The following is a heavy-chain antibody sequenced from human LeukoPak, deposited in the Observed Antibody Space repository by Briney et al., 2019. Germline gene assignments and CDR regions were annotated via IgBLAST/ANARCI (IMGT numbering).Heavy chain of an antibody. Sequence: PSETLSLTCTVSGGSITTSTYYWGWIRQPPGKGLEWIGSIYHSGSTYYNPSLKSRVIISVDTSKNQFSLKLSSVTDADTAVYYCARGPAYSSWLLNWFDPWGQGTLVTVSS. CDR3: ARGPAYSSWLLNWFDP. CDR2: IYHSGST. V-gene: IGHV4-39*07. D-gene: IGHD3-22*01. J-gene: IGHJ5*02. CDR1: GGSITTSTYY.